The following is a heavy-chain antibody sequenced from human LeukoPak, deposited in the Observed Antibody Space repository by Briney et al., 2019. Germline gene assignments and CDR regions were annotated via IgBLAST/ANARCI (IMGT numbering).Heavy chain of an antibody. Sequence: SETLSLTCAVSGGSFSGYYWSWIRQPPGKGLEWIGEINHSGSTNYNPSLKSRVTISVDTSKNQFSLKLSSVTAADTAVYYCARRRVLLWFGEKNDDIDIWGQGTMVTVSS. CDR1: GGSFSGYY. D-gene: IGHD3-10*01. J-gene: IGHJ3*02. V-gene: IGHV4-34*01. CDR2: INHSGST. CDR3: ARRRVLLWFGEKNDDIDI.